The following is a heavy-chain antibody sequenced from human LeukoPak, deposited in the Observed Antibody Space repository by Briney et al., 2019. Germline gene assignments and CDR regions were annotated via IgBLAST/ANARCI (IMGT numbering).Heavy chain of an antibody. J-gene: IGHJ4*02. CDR2: IYYSGST. CDR3: ARLAGNIVATIDYYFDY. V-gene: IGHV4-39*01. CDR1: GGSISSSSYY. Sequence: SETLSLTCTVSGGSISSSSYYWGWIRQPPGKGLEWIGSIYYSGSTYYNPSLKSRVTISVDTPKNQFSLKLSSVTAADTAVYYCARLAGNIVATIDYYFDYWGQGTLVAVSS. D-gene: IGHD5-12*01.